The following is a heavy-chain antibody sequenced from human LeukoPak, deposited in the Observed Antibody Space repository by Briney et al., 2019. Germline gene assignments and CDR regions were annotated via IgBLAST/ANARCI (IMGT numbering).Heavy chain of an antibody. V-gene: IGHV4-34*01. Sequence: KPSETLSLTCAVYGGSFSGYYWCWIRQPPGKGLEWIGEINHSGSTNYNPSLKSRVTISVDTSKNQFSLKLNSVTAADTAVYYCARPGVGSGRYGAFDIWGQGTMVTVSS. D-gene: IGHD5-18*01. CDR3: ARPGVGSGRYGAFDI. CDR2: INHSGST. CDR1: GGSFSGYY. J-gene: IGHJ3*02.